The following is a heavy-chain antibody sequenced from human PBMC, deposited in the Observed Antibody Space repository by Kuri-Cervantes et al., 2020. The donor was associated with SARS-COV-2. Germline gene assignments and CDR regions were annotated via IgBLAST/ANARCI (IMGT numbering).Heavy chain of an antibody. CDR3: ARDSGYYYDSSGYSNLDY. V-gene: IGHV3-13*01. D-gene: IGHD3-22*01. J-gene: IGHJ4*02. CDR1: GFTFSSYD. CDR2: IGTAGDT. Sequence: GGSLRLSCAASGFTFSSYDMHWVRQATGKGLEWVSAIGTAGDTYYPGSVKGRFTISRDNAKNSLYLQMNSLRAEDTAVYYCARDSGYYYDSSGYSNLDYWGQGTLVTVSS.